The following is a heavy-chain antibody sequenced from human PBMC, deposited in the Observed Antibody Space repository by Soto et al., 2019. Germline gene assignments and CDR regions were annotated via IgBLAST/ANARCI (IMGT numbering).Heavy chain of an antibody. CDR1: GYTFTGNY. CDR2: INPDGGGT. Sequence: ASVKVSCKASGYTFTGNYIQWVRQAPGQGLEWMGWINPDGGGTSSAQKFQGRVTMTRDTSVTTSYMELSRLSSDDTAVYYCARDPRPPSGWLGFWEYVMDVWGQGTTVTVSS. J-gene: IGHJ6*02. CDR3: ARDPRPPSGWLGFWEYVMDV. D-gene: IGHD3-3*01. V-gene: IGHV1-2*02.